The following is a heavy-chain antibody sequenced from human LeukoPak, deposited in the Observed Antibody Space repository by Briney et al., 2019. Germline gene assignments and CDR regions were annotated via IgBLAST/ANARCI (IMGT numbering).Heavy chain of an antibody. Sequence: GRSLRLSCAASGFAFDDYGMYWGRQAPEDGVWWVSGNSWDSGRIGYADSVKGRFTISRDVANNSLYLQMNSLRVEDTVLYYCAKDTPSGSYFFDYWGQGTLVTVSS. CDR2: NSWDSGRI. J-gene: IGHJ4*02. CDR3: AKDTPSGSYFFDY. V-gene: IGHV3-9*01. CDR1: GFAFDDYG. D-gene: IGHD1-26*01.